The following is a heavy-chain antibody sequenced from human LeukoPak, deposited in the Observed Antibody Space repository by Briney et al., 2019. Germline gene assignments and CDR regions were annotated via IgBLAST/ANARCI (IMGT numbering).Heavy chain of an antibody. J-gene: IGHJ5*02. Sequence: GGSLRLSCAGSGLSLSSYSMHWVRQAPGKGLEWVAIILFDGRNRYYADSVQGRFSISRDISKNTVYLEMSSLRGDDTAVYYCARGREYELPENKFDPWGQGTLVTVSS. CDR2: ILFDGRNR. V-gene: IGHV3-30*04. CDR1: GLSLSSYS. D-gene: IGHD1/OR15-1a*01. CDR3: ARGREYELPENKFDP.